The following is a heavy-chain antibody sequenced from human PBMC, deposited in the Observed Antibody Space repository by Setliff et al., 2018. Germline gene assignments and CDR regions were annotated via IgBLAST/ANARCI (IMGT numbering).Heavy chain of an antibody. J-gene: IGHJ3*02. V-gene: IGHV1-46*01. CDR3: ARDVFPYHYEGAFDI. Sequence: ASVKVSCKASGYTFTSHYMHWVRQAPGLGLEWMGTINPSSGRTSYAQKLQGRVTMTTDTSTSTVYMDMSSLRSEDTAVYYCARDVFPYHYEGAFDIWGQGTMVTVSS. CDR2: INPSSGRT. D-gene: IGHD3-22*01. CDR1: GYTFTSHY.